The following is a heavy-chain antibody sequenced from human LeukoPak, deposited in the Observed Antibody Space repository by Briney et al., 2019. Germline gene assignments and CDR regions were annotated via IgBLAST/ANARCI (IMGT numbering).Heavy chain of an antibody. D-gene: IGHD5-18*01. V-gene: IGHV4-59*01. CDR2: IYSTAST. CDR3: ARASGYSFRFSYYYYHLDV. CDR1: GGSISNYY. Sequence: PSETLSLTCTVSGGSISNYYWSWIRQPPGKGLEWIGYIYSTASTNYHPSLRSRVTISIDTSKSQFSLKLSSVTAADTAVYYCARASGYSFRFSYYYYHLDVWGQGTTVTVSS. J-gene: IGHJ6*02.